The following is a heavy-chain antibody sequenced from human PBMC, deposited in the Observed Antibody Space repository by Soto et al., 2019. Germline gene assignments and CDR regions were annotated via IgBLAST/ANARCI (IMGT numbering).Heavy chain of an antibody. J-gene: IGHJ4*02. CDR3: ARDAPTIAAQDDY. D-gene: IGHD6-13*01. Sequence: GASVKVSFKASGYTFPSYGITWVRQAPGQGLEWMGWISAYNGNTNYAEKLQGRVTMTTDTSTSIAYMELRSLRSDDTAVYYCARDAPTIAAQDDYWGQGTLVTVSS. CDR2: ISAYNGNT. CDR1: GYTFPSYG. V-gene: IGHV1-18*01.